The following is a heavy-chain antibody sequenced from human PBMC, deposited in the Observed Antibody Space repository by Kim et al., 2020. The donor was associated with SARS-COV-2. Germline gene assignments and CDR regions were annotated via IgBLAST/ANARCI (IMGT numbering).Heavy chain of an antibody. CDR3: ARDRTRIAGGIYGMDV. J-gene: IGHJ6*01. CDR1: GFTFSRYW. Sequence: GGSLRLSCAASGFTFSRYWMSWVRQAPGKGLEWVANIKQDGSEKYYVDSVKGRFTISRDNAKNSLYLQMNSLRAEDTAVYYCARDRTRIAGGIYGMDVWG. V-gene: IGHV3-7*01. CDR2: IKQDGSEK. D-gene: IGHD6-13*01.